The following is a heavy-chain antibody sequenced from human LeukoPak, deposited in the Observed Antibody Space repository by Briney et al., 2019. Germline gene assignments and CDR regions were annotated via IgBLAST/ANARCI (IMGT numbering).Heavy chain of an antibody. Sequence: ASVKVSCKASGYTFTDYFMNWMRQAPGQRLEWMGWINAGNGNTKYSQKLQGRVTITRDTSASTAYMQLSSLRSEDTAVYYCARDRGLGDFDYWGQGTLVTVSS. CDR1: GYTFTDYF. CDR3: ARDRGLGDFDY. J-gene: IGHJ4*02. CDR2: INAGNGNT. V-gene: IGHV1/OR15-3*02.